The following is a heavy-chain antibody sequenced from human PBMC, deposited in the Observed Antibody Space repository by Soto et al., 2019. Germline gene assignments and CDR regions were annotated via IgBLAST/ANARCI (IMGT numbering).Heavy chain of an antibody. V-gene: IGHV3-7*01. CDR3: ARAWEGDYVNY. CDR1: GFTFSSYW. Sequence: EVQLVESGGGLVQPGGSLRLSCAASGFTFSSYWMSWVRQAPGKGLAWVANIKQDGSEKYYVDSVKGRFTISRDNAKNSLYLQMNSLRAEDTAVYYCARAWEGDYVNYWGQGTLVTVSS. CDR2: IKQDGSEK. J-gene: IGHJ4*02. D-gene: IGHD1-26*01.